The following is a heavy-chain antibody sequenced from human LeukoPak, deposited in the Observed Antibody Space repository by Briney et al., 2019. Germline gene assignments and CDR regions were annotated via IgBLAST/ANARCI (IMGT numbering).Heavy chain of an antibody. CDR3: ARGSYYDSSGYYTLTTPLDY. CDR1: GYTFTSYY. Sequence: ASVKVSCKAFGYTFTSYYMHWVRPAPGQGLEWMGIINPSGGSTSYAQKFQGRVTMTRDTSTSTVYMELSSLRSEDTAVYYCARGSYYDSSGYYTLTTPLDYWGQGTLVTVSS. D-gene: IGHD3-22*01. V-gene: IGHV1-46*01. J-gene: IGHJ4*02. CDR2: INPSGGST.